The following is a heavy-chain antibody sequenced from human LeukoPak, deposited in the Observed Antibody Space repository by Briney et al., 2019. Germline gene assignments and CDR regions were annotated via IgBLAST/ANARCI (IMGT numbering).Heavy chain of an antibody. V-gene: IGHV4-39*07. Sequence: SETLSLTCTVSGGSVRSNNYYWSWIRQPPGKGLEWIGEINHSGSTNYNPSLKSRVTISVDTSKNQFSLKLSSVTAADTAVYYCARDLLAVAATGIGFDYWGQGTLVTVSS. CDR2: INHSGST. J-gene: IGHJ4*02. CDR1: GGSVRSNNYY. D-gene: IGHD6-19*01. CDR3: ARDLLAVAATGIGFDY.